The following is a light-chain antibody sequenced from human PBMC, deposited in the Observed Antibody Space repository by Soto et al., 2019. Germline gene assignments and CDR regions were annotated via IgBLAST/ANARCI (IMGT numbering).Light chain of an antibody. CDR3: QQYNSYPWT. Sequence: DIQMTQSPSTLSASVGDRVTITCRASQSISSWLAWYQQKPGKAPKLLIYKASSLESGVPSRFSGSGSGTEFTFTISSLQPDDFATYLCQQYNSYPWTFGQGTKVEIK. V-gene: IGKV1-5*03. J-gene: IGKJ1*01. CDR1: QSISSW. CDR2: KAS.